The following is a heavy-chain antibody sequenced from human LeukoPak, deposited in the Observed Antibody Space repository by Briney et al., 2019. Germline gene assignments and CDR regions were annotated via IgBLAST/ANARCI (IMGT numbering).Heavy chain of an antibody. V-gene: IGHV3-21*01. CDR1: GFTFSSYS. Sequence: GGSLRLSCAASGFTFSSYSMNWVRQAPGKGLEWVSSISSSSSYIYYADSVKGRFTISRDNAKNSLYLQMNSLRAEDTAVYYCAKANSSISCYGVCGYYYYYMDVWGRGTTVTVSS. D-gene: IGHD2-2*01. CDR2: ISSSSSYI. J-gene: IGHJ6*03. CDR3: AKANSSISCYGVCGYYYYYMDV.